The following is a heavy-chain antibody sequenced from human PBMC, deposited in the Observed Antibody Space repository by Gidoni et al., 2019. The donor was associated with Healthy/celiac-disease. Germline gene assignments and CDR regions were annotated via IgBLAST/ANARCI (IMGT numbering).Heavy chain of an antibody. V-gene: IGHV4-39*01. CDR3: ARGFGAAKIDY. D-gene: IGHD3-10*01. CDR1: GGSISSSSYY. J-gene: IGHJ4*02. Sequence: QLQLQESGPGLGTPSETLSLTCTVSGGSISSSSYYWGWIRQPPGKGLEWIGSIYYSGSTYYNPSLKSRVTISVDTSKNQFSLKLSSVTAADTAVYYCARGFGAAKIDYWGQGTLVTVSS. CDR2: IYYSGST.